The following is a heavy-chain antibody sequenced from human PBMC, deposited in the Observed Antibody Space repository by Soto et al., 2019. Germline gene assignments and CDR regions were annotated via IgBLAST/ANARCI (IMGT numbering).Heavy chain of an antibody. CDR3: ARSMGRWGTPLGS. J-gene: IGHJ4*02. CDR2: IDPSDSYT. CDR1: GYSFTNYW. V-gene: IGHV5-10-1*01. Sequence: EVQLVQSGAEVKKPGESLRISCKDSGYSFTNYWISWVRQMPGKGLEWMGRIDPSDSYTNYSPSFQGHVTISVDKSISTAYLKWNSLKASDTAMYYCARSMGRWGTPLGSWGQGTLVTVSS. D-gene: IGHD2-8*02.